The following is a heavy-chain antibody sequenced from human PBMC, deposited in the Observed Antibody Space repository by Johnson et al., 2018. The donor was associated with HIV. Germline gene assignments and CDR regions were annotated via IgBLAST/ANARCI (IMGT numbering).Heavy chain of an antibody. V-gene: IGHV3-30-3*01. CDR1: GFTFSSYA. CDR3: ASVYYDILTGYYYDAFDM. CDR2: ILYDGGNK. D-gene: IGHD3-9*01. Sequence: QVQLVESGGGVVQPGRSLRLSCAASGFTFSSYAMHWVRQAPGKGLEWVAGILYDGGNKYYADSVKGRLTISRDNSKNTLYLQMNSLRAEDTALYYCASVYYDILTGYYYDAFDMWGQGTMVTVSS. J-gene: IGHJ3*02.